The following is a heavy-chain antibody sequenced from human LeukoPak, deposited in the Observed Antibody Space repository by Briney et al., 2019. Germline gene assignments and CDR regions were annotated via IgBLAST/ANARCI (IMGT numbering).Heavy chain of an antibody. V-gene: IGHV4-39*01. CDR2: IYYSGST. D-gene: IGHD6-13*01. CDR3: ARQKLGIAAAGSWFDP. CDR1: XGXISXSSYX. J-gene: IGHJ5*02. Sequence: PSETXSLTCXXSXGXISXSSYXWGWIRQPPGKGLEWIGSIYYSGSTYYNPSLKSRVTISVDTSKNQFSLKLSSVTAADTAVYYCARQKLGIAAAGSWFDPWGQGTLVTVSS.